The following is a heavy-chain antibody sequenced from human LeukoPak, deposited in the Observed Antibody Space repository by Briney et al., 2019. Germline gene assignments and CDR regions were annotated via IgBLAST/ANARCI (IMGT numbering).Heavy chain of an antibody. CDR2: IYYSGST. Sequence: PSETLSLTCAVYGDSFSGYYRGWIRQPPGKGLEWIGSIYYSGSTYYNPSLKSRVTISVDTSKNQFSLKLSSVTAADTAVYYCAREGIVGASPIGYWGQGTLVTVSS. CDR1: GDSFSGYY. CDR3: AREGIVGASPIGY. V-gene: IGHV4-39*07. J-gene: IGHJ4*02. D-gene: IGHD1-26*01.